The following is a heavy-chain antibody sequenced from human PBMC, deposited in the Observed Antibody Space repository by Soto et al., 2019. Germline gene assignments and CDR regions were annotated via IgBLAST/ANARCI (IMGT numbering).Heavy chain of an antibody. J-gene: IGHJ4*02. Sequence: QVQLVQSGAEVKKPGASVKVSCKASGYTFTNYAMHWVRQAPGQRLEWMGWINAGNGNTKYSQKVQGRTTITRDTSASTAYMDLSSLTSEDTAVYYCARNLQADYWSQGTLVTVSS. CDR3: ARNLQADY. CDR2: INAGNGNT. CDR1: GYTFTNYA. V-gene: IGHV1-3*01.